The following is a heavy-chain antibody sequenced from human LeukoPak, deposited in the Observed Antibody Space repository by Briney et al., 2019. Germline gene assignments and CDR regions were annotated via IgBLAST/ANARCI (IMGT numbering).Heavy chain of an antibody. V-gene: IGHV6-1*01. CDR2: TYYRSTWYN. J-gene: IGHJ5*02. CDR3: ARRLTQYDCFDP. D-gene: IGHD2-2*01. CDR1: GDSFSSNSVT. Sequence: SQTLSLTCAISGDSFSSNSVTWNWIRQSPSRGLEWLGRTYYRSTWYNDSAVSVRARITDNSDTSKNQFFKNLNSVTPEDTSVYYCARRLTQYDCFDPWGQGILVTVSS.